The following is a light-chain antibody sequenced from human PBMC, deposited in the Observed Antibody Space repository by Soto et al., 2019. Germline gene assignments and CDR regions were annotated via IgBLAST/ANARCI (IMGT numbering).Light chain of an antibody. J-gene: IGKJ4*01. CDR3: QNYNKNVIA. CDR2: AAY. Sequence: IQMTQSPSSLSASVGDRVTITCRAMQGISNYLAWYQQKPGRAPKRLTSAAYTLQSGVPSRFSGSGSGTEFSLTISSLQPEDGATYFFQNYNKNVIACGGGTKVEI. V-gene: IGKV1-27*01. CDR1: QGISNY.